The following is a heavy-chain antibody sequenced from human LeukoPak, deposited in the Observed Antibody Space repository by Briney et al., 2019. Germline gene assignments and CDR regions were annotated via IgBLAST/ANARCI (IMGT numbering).Heavy chain of an antibody. CDR3: ARAPLLRYFDWLSSFDY. CDR2: IYYSGST. D-gene: IGHD3-9*01. J-gene: IGHJ4*02. V-gene: IGHV4-59*01. Sequence: PSETLSLTCTVSGGSISSYYWSWIRQPPGKGLEWIGYIYYSGSTNYNPSLKSRVTISVDTSKNQFSLKLSSVTAADTAVYYCARAPLLRYFDWLSSFDYWGQGTLVTVSS. CDR1: GGSISSYY.